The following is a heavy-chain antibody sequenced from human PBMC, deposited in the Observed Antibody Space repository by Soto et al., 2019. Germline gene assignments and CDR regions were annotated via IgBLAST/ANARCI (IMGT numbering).Heavy chain of an antibody. J-gene: IGHJ4*02. V-gene: IGHV4-4*02. D-gene: IGHD2-2*01. CDR1: GGSISTNTW. Sequence: QVQLQGSGPGLVKPSGTLSLTCTVSGGSISTNTWWNWVRQSPEKGLEWIGEAHPSGDTNYHPSLKSRVTISLDRSNNQFSLRLTSVTAADTAVYFCARVRVGCSTSSCYLEDWGQGTLVTVSS. CDR3: ARVRVGCSTSSCYLED. CDR2: AHPSGDT.